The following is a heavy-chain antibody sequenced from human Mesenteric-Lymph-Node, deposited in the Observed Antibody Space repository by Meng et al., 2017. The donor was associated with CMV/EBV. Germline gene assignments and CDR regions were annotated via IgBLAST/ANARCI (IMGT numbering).Heavy chain of an antibody. CDR3: ARALYNWNDRAFDY. CDR2: VYHSGRT. Sequence: SGGSVSSSSYYWTWSRQPPGKGLEWVGYVYHSGRTNYNPSLKSRVTISVDKSKNQFSLRLSSVTAADTAVYYCARALYNWNDRAFDYWGQGTLVTVSS. D-gene: IGHD1-1*01. V-gene: IGHV4-61*01. CDR1: GGSVSSSSYY. J-gene: IGHJ4*02.